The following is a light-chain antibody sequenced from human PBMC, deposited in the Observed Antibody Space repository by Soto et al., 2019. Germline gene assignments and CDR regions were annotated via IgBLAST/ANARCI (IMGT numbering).Light chain of an antibody. CDR1: QTILYSSNNKNY. J-gene: IGKJ2*01. Sequence: DIVMTQSPDSPAVSLGERATINCKSSQTILYSSNNKNYLAWYQQKPGQPPKLLFYWASTRESGVPDRFSGSGSGTDFTLSISSLQAEDVAVYYCQQYAGTPYTFGQGTKLEIK. CDR2: WAS. V-gene: IGKV4-1*01. CDR3: QQYAGTPYT.